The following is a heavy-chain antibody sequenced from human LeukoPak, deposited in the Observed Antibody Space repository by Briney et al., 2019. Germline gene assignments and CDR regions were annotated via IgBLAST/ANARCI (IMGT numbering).Heavy chain of an antibody. CDR2: INPNSGNT. CDR3: ARSLGTYWGKDFLNWFDP. D-gene: IGHD3-16*01. Sequence: ASVKVSCKASEYTFTNYDINWVRQATGQGLEWMGWINPNSGNTGYTQKFQGRVTMTRNTSLNTAFMELISLKSEDTAIYYCARSLGTYWGKDFLNWFDPWGQGTLVTVSS. CDR1: EYTFTNYD. V-gene: IGHV1-8*01. J-gene: IGHJ5*02.